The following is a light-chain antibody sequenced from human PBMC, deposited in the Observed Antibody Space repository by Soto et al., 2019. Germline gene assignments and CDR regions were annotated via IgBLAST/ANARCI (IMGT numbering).Light chain of an antibody. CDR1: QSLLHSNGYNY. Sequence: DSVMTQSPLSLPVTPGEPASISCRSSQSLLHSNGYNYLDWYLQKPGQSPQLLIYLGSNRASGVPDRFSGSGSGTDFTLKISRVEAEDVGVYYCRQALQTWTFGQGTKVEIK. J-gene: IGKJ1*01. CDR2: LGS. CDR3: RQALQTWT. V-gene: IGKV2-28*01.